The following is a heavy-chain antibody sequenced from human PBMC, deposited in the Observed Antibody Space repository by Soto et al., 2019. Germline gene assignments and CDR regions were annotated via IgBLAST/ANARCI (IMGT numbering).Heavy chain of an antibody. Sequence: GGSLRLSCTASGFTFGDYAMSWFRQAPGKGLEWVGFIRSKAYGGTTEYAASVKGRFTISRDDSKSIAYLQMNSLKTEDTAVYYCTRGTPHYDILTGSFDYWGQGTLVTVSS. CDR1: GFTFGDYA. J-gene: IGHJ4*02. D-gene: IGHD3-9*01. CDR3: TRGTPHYDILTGSFDY. V-gene: IGHV3-49*03. CDR2: IRSKAYGGTT.